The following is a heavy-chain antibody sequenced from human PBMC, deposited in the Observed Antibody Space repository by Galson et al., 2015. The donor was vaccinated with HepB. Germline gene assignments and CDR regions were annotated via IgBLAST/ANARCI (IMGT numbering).Heavy chain of an antibody. Sequence: SVKVSCKASGYTFTSYYMHWVRQAPGQGLEWMGIINPSGGSTSYAQKFQGRVTMTRDTSTSTVYMELRSLRSDDTAVYYCARLWFGEWRFDPWGQGTLVTVSS. CDR3: ARLWFGEWRFDP. J-gene: IGHJ5*02. V-gene: IGHV1-46*01. D-gene: IGHD3-10*01. CDR2: INPSGGST. CDR1: GYTFTSYY.